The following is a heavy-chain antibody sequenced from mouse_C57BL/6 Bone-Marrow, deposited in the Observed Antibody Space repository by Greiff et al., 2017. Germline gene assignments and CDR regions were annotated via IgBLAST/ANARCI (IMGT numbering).Heavy chain of an antibody. CDR3: ARSGYDYAFDY. D-gene: IGHD2-4*01. Sequence: VQLQQPGAELVKPGASVKLSCKASGYTFTSYWMQWVKQRPGQGLEWIGEIDPSDSYTNYNQKFKGKATLTVDTSSSTAYMQLSSLTSEDSAVYYCARSGYDYAFDYWGQGTTLTVSS. V-gene: IGHV1-50*01. CDR2: IDPSDSYT. CDR1: GYTFTSYW. J-gene: IGHJ2*01.